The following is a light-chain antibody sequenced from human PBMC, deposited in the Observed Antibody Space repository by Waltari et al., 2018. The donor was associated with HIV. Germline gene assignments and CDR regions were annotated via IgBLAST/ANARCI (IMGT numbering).Light chain of an antibody. CDR3: SSYAGSNVVV. V-gene: IGLV2-8*01. CDR1: CSDVGGYNY. Sequence: QSALTQPPSASVSPGQSVPIPCTGTCSDVGGYNYVSCYQQHPGKAPKLMIYEVSKRPSGVPDRFSGSKSGNTASLTVSGLQAEDEADYYCSSYAGSNVVVFGGGTKLTVL. J-gene: IGLJ2*01. CDR2: EVS.